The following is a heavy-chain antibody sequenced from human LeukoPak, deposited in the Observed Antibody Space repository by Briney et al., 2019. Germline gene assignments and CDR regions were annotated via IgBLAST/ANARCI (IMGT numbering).Heavy chain of an antibody. V-gene: IGHV4-61*01. Sequence: KASETLSLTCTVSGYSISSGYYWGWIRQPPGKGLEWIGYIYYSGSTNYNPSLKSRVTISVDTSKNQFSLKLSSVTAADTAVYYCARGRLSMTTVTLFDYWGQGTLVTVSS. CDR1: GYSISSGYY. CDR3: ARGRLSMTTVTLFDY. CDR2: IYYSGST. J-gene: IGHJ4*02. D-gene: IGHD4-17*01.